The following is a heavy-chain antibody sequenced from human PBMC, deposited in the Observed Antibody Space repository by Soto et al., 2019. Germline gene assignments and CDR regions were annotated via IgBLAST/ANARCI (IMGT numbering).Heavy chain of an antibody. Sequence: QAQLVESGGGVVQPGKSLRLSCAASGFTFNNYGMHWVRQAPGKGLEWVAVVWYDGTTKDYAESVKGRFVISRDNSKNMVYLQMSGLRADDSAIYCCARDKWPAGGHFDSWGQGVPVTVSS. J-gene: IGHJ4*02. CDR3: ARDKWPAGGHFDS. CDR2: VWYDGTTK. V-gene: IGHV3-33*01. D-gene: IGHD2-15*01. CDR1: GFTFNNYG.